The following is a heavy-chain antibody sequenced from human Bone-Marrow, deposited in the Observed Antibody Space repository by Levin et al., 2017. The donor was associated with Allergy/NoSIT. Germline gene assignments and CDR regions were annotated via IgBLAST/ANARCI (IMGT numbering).Heavy chain of an antibody. CDR2: IYGDDDK. J-gene: IGHJ4*02. CDR1: GFSLSTGAVG. Sequence: QTLSLTCTFSGFSLSTGAVGVGWIRQPPGKALEWLAVIYGDDDKRYSPSLKTRLTISKDTSKNQVVLTMTKMDPVDTATYHCAHSLSGYDSYDYWGQGTLVTVSS. D-gene: IGHD5-12*01. CDR3: AHSLSGYDSYDY. V-gene: IGHV2-5*02.